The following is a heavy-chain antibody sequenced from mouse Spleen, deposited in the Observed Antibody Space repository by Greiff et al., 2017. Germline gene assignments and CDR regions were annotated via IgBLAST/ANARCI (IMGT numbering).Heavy chain of an antibody. D-gene: IGHD2-10*02. Sequence: DVQLQESGPGLVKPSQSLSLTCYVTGYSITSGYYWXXIRQLPGNKLEWMGYISYDGSNNYNPSLKNRISITRDTSKNQFFLKLNSVTTEDTATYYCARAYGNYDFAYWGQGTLVTVSA. CDR3: ARAYGNYDFAY. CDR2: ISYDGSN. J-gene: IGHJ3*01. V-gene: IGHV3-6*01. CDR1: GYSITSGYY.